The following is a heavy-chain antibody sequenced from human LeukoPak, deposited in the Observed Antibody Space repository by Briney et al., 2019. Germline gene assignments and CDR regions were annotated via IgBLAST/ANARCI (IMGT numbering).Heavy chain of an antibody. Sequence: GGSLRLSCAASGFTFSSYEMNWVRQAPGKGLEWVSYISSSGSTIYYADSVKGRFTISRDNAKNSLYLQMNSLRAEDTAVYYCATSAPYGPFDYWGQGTLVTVSS. J-gene: IGHJ4*02. V-gene: IGHV3-48*03. CDR1: GFTFSSYE. CDR3: ATSAPYGPFDY. CDR2: ISSSGSTI. D-gene: IGHD4-17*01.